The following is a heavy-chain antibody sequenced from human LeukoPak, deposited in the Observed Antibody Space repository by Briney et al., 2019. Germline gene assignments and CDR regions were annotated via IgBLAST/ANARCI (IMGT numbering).Heavy chain of an antibody. CDR1: GGSFSGYY. J-gene: IGHJ3*02. D-gene: IGHD1-1*01. V-gene: IGHV4-34*01. CDR2: INHSGST. CDR3: ARDLGAQLERQAFDI. Sequence: PSETLSLTCAVYGGSFSGYYWSWIRQPPGKGLEWIGGINHSGSTNYNPSLKSRVTMSVDTSKNQFSLKLSSVTAADTAVYYCARDLGAQLERQAFDIWGQGTMVTVSS.